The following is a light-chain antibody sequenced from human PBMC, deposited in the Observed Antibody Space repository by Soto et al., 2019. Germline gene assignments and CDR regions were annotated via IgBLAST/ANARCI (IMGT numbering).Light chain of an antibody. CDR1: RNVSIY. Sequence: EIPPTQSPASLAASVGDRLTLTCRASRNVSIYLNWYQHKPGKGPTLLIHATSNLQIGVPSRFSGSGSGTEFTLTISSLEPEDFGTYYCQQSYKMPSFGQGTRLENK. J-gene: IGKJ5*01. V-gene: IGKV1-39*01. CDR2: ATS. CDR3: QQSYKMPS.